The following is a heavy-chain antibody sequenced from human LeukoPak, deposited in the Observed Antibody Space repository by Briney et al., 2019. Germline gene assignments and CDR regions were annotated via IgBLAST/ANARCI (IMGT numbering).Heavy chain of an antibody. V-gene: IGHV3-48*04. CDR1: GFTFSSYS. CDR3: ARVNSAYSYFDF. Sequence: GGSLRLSCAASGFTFSSYSMNWVRQAPGKGLEWVSFIVRADDNTAEYADSVRGRFSISRDNSRNSVFLQMTSLTPEDTAVYYCARVNSAYSYFDFWGQGTPVTVSS. J-gene: IGHJ4*02. D-gene: IGHD5-12*01. CDR2: IVRADDNTA.